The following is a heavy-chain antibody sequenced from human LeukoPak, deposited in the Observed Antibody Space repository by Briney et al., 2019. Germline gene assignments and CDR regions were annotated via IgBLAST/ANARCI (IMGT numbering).Heavy chain of an antibody. CDR1: GGSISSYY. J-gene: IGHJ3*02. Sequence: SETLSLTCTVSGGSISSYYWSWIRQPAGKGLEWIGRIYTSGSTNYNPSLKSRVTMSVDTSKNQFSLKLSSVTAADTAVYYCQVTTLREHDAFDIWGQGTMVTVSP. CDR3: QVTTLREHDAFDI. D-gene: IGHD4-17*01. V-gene: IGHV4-4*07. CDR2: IYTSGST.